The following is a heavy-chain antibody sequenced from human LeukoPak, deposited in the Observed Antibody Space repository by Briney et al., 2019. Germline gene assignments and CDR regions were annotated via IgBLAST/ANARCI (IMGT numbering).Heavy chain of an antibody. V-gene: IGHV4-31*03. D-gene: IGHD3-10*01. Sequence: SQTLSLTCTVSGGSISSGAYYWSWIRQRPGKGLEWIGYIYYSGSTYYNPSLKSRVTISVDTSKNQFSLKLNSVTAADTAVYYCARDGFRGDYWGQGTLVTVSS. CDR3: ARDGFRGDY. J-gene: IGHJ4*02. CDR1: GGSISSGAYY. CDR2: IYYSGST.